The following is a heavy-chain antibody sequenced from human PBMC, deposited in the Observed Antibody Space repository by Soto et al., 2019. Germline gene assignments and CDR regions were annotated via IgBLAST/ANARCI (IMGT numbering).Heavy chain of an antibody. CDR3: ARDPITIFGVVILEPDY. CDR2: INAGNGNT. J-gene: IGHJ4*02. D-gene: IGHD3-3*01. CDR1: GYTFTSYA. V-gene: IGHV1-3*01. Sequence: GASVKVSCKASGYTFTSYAMHWVRQAPGQRLEWMGWINAGNGNTKYSQKFQGRVTITRDTSASTAYMELSSLRSEDTAVYYCARDPITIFGVVILEPDYWGQGTLVTVSS.